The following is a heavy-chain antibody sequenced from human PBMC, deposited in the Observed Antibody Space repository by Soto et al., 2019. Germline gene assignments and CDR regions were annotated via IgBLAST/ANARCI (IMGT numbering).Heavy chain of an antibody. V-gene: IGHV3-74*01. CDR3: ARGYSSSWTHWYYYYYGMDV. CDR2: TNVDGSGI. CDR1: GFTFSNYW. Sequence: GGSLRLSCAASGFTFSNYWMHWVRQAPGKGLEWVSRTNVDGSGISYADSVEGRCTISRDNAKNTLYMEMKRLRAEDTAVYYCARGYSSSWTHWYYYYYGMDVWGQGTTVTVSS. D-gene: IGHD6-13*01. J-gene: IGHJ6*02.